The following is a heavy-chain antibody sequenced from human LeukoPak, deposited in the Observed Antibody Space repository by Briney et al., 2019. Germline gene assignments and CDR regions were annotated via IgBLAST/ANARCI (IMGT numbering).Heavy chain of an antibody. Sequence: GSLRLSCAASGFIFDSYAMSWVRQAPGKGLEWVSVVSRFGGTTYYADSAKGRFTISRDNSNNTVYLQMNSLRVGDTALYYCVKHVGSRWSNNRFDPWGQGTLVTVS. CDR3: VKHVGSRWSNNRFDP. D-gene: IGHD6-13*01. V-gene: IGHV3-23*01. CDR2: VSRFGGTT. CDR1: GFIFDSYA. J-gene: IGHJ5*02.